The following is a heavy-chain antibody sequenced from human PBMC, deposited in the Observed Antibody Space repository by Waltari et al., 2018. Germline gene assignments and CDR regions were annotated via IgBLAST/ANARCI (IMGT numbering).Heavy chain of an antibody. V-gene: IGHV4-34*01. CDR1: GGSFCGYS. CDR3: ARQFSSGWYSEY. CDR2: INHSGST. J-gene: IGHJ4*02. Sequence: QVQLQQWGAGLLKPSETLSPTCAVYGGSFCGYSWSWIRQSPGKGLEWIGEINHSGSTNYNPSLKSRVTISVDTSKNQFSLKVSSVTAADTAVYYCARQFSSGWYSEYWGQGTLVTVSS. D-gene: IGHD6-19*01.